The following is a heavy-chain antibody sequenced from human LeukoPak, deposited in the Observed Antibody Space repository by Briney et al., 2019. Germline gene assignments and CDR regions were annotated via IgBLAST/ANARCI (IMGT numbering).Heavy chain of an antibody. CDR1: GFTFSSCA. CDR3: AKESSSLYYFDY. CDR2: ISGSDDST. D-gene: IGHD2-2*01. J-gene: IGHJ4*02. V-gene: IGHV3-23*01. Sequence: GGSLRLSCAASGFTFSSCAMSWVRQAPGKGLEWVSGISGSDDSTYYADSVKGRFTISRGNSKNTLYLEMNSLRAEDTAVYYCAKESSSLYYFDYWGQGTLVTVSS.